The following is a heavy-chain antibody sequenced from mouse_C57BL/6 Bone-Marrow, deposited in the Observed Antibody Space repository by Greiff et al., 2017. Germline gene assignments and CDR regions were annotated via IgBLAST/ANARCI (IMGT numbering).Heavy chain of an antibody. CDR3: ARRATVVANWYFDV. J-gene: IGHJ1*03. CDR2: IDPSDSYT. CDR1: GYTFTSYW. D-gene: IGHD1-1*01. V-gene: IGHV1-69*01. Sequence: VQLQQPGAELVMPGASVKLSCKASGYTFTSYWMHWVKQRPGQGLEWIGEIDPSDSYTNYNQKFKGKSTLTVDKSSSTAYMQLSSLTSEDSAVYYCARRATVVANWYFDVWGTGTTVTVSS.